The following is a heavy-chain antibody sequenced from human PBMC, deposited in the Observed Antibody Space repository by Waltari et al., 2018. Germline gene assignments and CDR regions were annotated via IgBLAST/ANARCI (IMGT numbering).Heavy chain of an antibody. CDR2: IYTSGSP. V-gene: IGHV4-4*07. CDR1: GGSISSYY. D-gene: IGHD3-3*01. Sequence: QVQLQESGPGLVKPSETLSLTCTVSGGSISSYYWSWIRQPAGKGLEWIGRIYTSGSPHYNPSLKSRVTMSVDTSKNQFSLKLSSVTAADTAVYYCAREKNYDFWSGYSYYMDVWGKGTTVTISS. J-gene: IGHJ6*03. CDR3: AREKNYDFWSGYSYYMDV.